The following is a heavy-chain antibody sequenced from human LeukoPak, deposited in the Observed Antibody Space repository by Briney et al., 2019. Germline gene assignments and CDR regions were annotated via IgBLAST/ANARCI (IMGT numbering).Heavy chain of an antibody. Sequence: SETLSLTCTVSGYSISSGYYWGWIRQPPGKGLEWIGSIYHGGSTYYNPSLKSRVTISVDTSKNQFSVKLSSVTASDTAGYYCARGRLGWFDPWGQGTLVTVSS. CDR1: GYSISSGYY. J-gene: IGHJ5*02. CDR2: IYHGGST. V-gene: IGHV4-38-2*02. D-gene: IGHD3-16*01. CDR3: ARGRLGWFDP.